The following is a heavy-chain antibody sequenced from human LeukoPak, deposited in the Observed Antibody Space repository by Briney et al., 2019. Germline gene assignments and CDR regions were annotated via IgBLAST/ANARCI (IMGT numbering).Heavy chain of an antibody. D-gene: IGHD2-2*01. CDR1: GYTFKNNG. J-gene: IGHJ4*02. V-gene: IGHV1-18*01. CDR3: ARAEYCSSTSCYSGGRLYSSSAGDY. Sequence: ASVKVSCKASGYTFKNNGITWVRQAPGQGLEWMGWISGCTGNTNYALKLQGRVTMTTDTSTSTAYMELRSLRSDDTAVYYCARAEYCSSTSCYSGGRLYSSSAGDYWGQGTLVTVSS. CDR2: ISGCTGNT.